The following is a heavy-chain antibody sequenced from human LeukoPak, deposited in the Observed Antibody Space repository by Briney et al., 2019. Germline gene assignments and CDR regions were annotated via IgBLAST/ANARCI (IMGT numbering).Heavy chain of an antibody. CDR1: GGTFSSYA. D-gene: IGHD6-19*01. V-gene: IGHV1-69*13. Sequence: SVKVSCKASGGTFSSYAISWVRQAPGQGLEWMGGIIPIFGTANYAQKFQGRVTITADESTSTAYMELSSLRSEDTAVYYCARDNTVGAGTNYWGQGTLVTVSS. J-gene: IGHJ4*02. CDR2: IIPIFGTA. CDR3: ARDNTVGAGTNY.